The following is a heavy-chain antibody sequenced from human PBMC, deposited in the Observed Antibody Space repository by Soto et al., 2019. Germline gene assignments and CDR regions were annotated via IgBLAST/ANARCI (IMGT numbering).Heavy chain of an antibody. V-gene: IGHV4-39*01. CDR1: GDSISSSSYY. CDR3: ASPYGSGSYREGAWPR. Sequence: QLQLQESGPGLVKPSETLSLTCTVSGDSISSSSYYWGWMRQPPGKGLEWIGSIYYRGSTYYNPSLKSRVTISVDTPKNQFSLKLGSVTAADTAVYYCASPYGSGSYREGAWPRWGPGTLVTVSS. J-gene: IGHJ4*02. D-gene: IGHD3-10*01. CDR2: IYYRGST.